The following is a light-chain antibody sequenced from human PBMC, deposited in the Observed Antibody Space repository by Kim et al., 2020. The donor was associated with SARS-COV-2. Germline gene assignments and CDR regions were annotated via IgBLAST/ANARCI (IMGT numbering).Light chain of an antibody. J-gene: IGLJ2*01. CDR3: QAWDSSISVV. Sequence: SPGPTASITCSGDKLGDKYACWYQQKPGQSPVLVIYQDSKRPSGIPERFSGSNSGNTATLTISGTQAMDEADYYCQAWDSSISVVFGGGTKLTVL. CDR2: QDS. CDR1: KLGDKY. V-gene: IGLV3-1*01.